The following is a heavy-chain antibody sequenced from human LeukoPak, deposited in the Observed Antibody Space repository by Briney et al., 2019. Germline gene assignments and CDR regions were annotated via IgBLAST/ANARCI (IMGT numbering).Heavy chain of an antibody. V-gene: IGHV3-23*01. CDR1: GFTFSSYV. CDR3: ARVSLIVAAGTLDY. CDR2: ISASDGST. D-gene: IGHD6-13*01. Sequence: PGGSLRLSCAASGFTFSSYVMNWVRQAPGKGLEWVSAISASDGSTYYADSVKGRFTISRDNDKNSLYLQMNSLRAEDTAVYYCARVSLIVAAGTLDYWGQGTLVTVSS. J-gene: IGHJ4*02.